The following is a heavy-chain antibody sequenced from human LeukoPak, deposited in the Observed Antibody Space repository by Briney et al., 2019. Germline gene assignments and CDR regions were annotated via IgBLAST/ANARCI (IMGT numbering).Heavy chain of an antibody. J-gene: IGHJ5*02. Sequence: PSETLSLTCAVYGGSFSGYYWSWIRQPPGKGLEWIGEINHSGSTNYNPSLKSRVTISVDTSKNQFSLQLSSVTAPATAVYYCARGGAVARYNWFDPWGQGTLVTVSS. CDR1: GGSFSGYY. CDR3: ARGGAVARYNWFDP. CDR2: INHSGST. V-gene: IGHV4-34*01. D-gene: IGHD6-19*01.